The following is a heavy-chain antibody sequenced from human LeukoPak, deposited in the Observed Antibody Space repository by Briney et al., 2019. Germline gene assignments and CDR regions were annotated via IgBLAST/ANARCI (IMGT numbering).Heavy chain of an antibody. CDR2: IYYSGST. CDR1: GGSISSYY. CDR3: ARMQNWACSSTSCYPPGDY. V-gene: IGHV4-59*12. J-gene: IGHJ4*02. Sequence: SETLSLTCTVSGGSISSYYWSWIRQPPGKGLEWIGYIYYSGSTNYNPSLKSRVTISVDRSKNQFSLKLSSVTAADTAVYYCARMQNWACSSTSCYPPGDYWGQGTLVTVSS. D-gene: IGHD2-2*01.